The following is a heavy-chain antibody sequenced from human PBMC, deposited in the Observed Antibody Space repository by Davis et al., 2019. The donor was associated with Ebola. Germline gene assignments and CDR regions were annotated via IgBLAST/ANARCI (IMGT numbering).Heavy chain of an antibody. CDR1: GGTFSSYA. J-gene: IGHJ4*02. D-gene: IGHD6-6*01. V-gene: IGHV1-69*04. CDR3: AIPPGDSSSGLDY. Sequence: SVKVSCKASGGTFSSYAISWVRQAPGQGLEWMGRIIPILGIANYAQKFQGRVTITADKSTSTAYMELSSLRSEDTAVYYCAIPPGDSSSGLDYWGQGTLVTVSS. CDR2: IIPILGIA.